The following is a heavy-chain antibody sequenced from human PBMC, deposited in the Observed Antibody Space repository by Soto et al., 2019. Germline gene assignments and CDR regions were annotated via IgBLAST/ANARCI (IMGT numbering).Heavy chain of an antibody. CDR2: IYYSGST. V-gene: IGHV4-59*01. J-gene: IGHJ4*02. CDR1: GGSISSYY. CDR3: ARARPYYYDSSGYYPFDY. Sequence: SETLSLTCTVSGGSISSYYWSWIRQPPGKGLEWIGYIYYSGSTNYNPSLKSRVTMSVDTSKNQFSLKLSSVTAADTAVYYCARARPYYYDSSGYYPFDYWGQGTLVTVSS. D-gene: IGHD3-22*01.